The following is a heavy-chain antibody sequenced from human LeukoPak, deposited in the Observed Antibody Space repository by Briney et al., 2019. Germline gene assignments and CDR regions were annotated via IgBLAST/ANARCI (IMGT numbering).Heavy chain of an antibody. J-gene: IGHJ1*01. Sequence: ASVKVSCKASGYTLTGYYMHWVRQAPGQGLEWMGWINPNSGGTKYAQKFQGRVTMTRDTSISTGDMELGRRRSDDTAVYCCARGEVSSWYDYFQHWGQGSLVTVSS. CDR1: GYTLTGYY. CDR3: ARGEVSSWYDYFQH. V-gene: IGHV1-2*02. D-gene: IGHD6-13*01. CDR2: INPNSGGT.